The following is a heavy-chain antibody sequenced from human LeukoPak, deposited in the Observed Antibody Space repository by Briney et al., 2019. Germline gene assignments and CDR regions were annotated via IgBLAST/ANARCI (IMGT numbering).Heavy chain of an antibody. V-gene: IGHV1-18*01. CDR3: ASTAMAGYYFDY. Sequence: ASVKVSCKASGYTFTSYGISWVRQAPGQGLEWMGWISAYNGNTNYAQKLQGRVTMTTDTSTSTAYMELRSLRSDDTAVYYCASTAMAGYYFDYWGQGTLVTVSS. J-gene: IGHJ4*02. CDR2: ISAYNGNT. D-gene: IGHD5-18*01. CDR1: GYTFTSYG.